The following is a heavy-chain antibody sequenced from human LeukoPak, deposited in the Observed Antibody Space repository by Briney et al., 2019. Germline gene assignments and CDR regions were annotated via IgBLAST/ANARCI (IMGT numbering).Heavy chain of an antibody. CDR1: GFTFTSSA. V-gene: IGHV1-58*01. J-gene: IGHJ4*02. Sequence: GTSVKISCKASGFTFTSSAVQWVRQARGQRLEWIGWIVVGSGNTNYAQKFQGRVTITADKSTSTAYMELSSLRSEDTAVYYCARENRIGGSFLFDYWGQGTLVTVSS. CDR2: IVVGSGNT. CDR3: ARENRIGGSFLFDY. D-gene: IGHD1-26*01.